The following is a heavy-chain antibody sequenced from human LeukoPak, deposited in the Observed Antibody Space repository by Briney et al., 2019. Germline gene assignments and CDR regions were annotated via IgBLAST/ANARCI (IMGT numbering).Heavy chain of an antibody. CDR1: GGSISSNNYY. CDR3: ARDGGGWFDAFDI. D-gene: IGHD2-15*01. J-gene: IGHJ3*02. V-gene: IGHV4-61*02. CDR2: IYTSGSTSGST. Sequence: SETLSLTCTVSGGSISSNNYYWNWIRQPAGKGLEWIGRIYTSGSTSGSTNYNPSLKSRVTISVDTSKNQFSLKLSSVTAADTAVYYCARDGGGWFDAFDIWGQGTMVIVSS.